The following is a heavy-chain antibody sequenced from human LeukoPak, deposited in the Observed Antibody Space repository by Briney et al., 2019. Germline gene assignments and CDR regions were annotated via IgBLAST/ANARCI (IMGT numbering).Heavy chain of an antibody. Sequence: PSETLSLTCAVYGGSFSGYYWSWIRQPPGKGLEWIGEINHSGSTNYNPSLKSRVTISVDTSKNQFSLKLSSVTAADTAVYYCARSSNCSGGSCYEGSDYFDYWGQGTLVTVSS. J-gene: IGHJ4*02. CDR1: GGSFSGYY. CDR2: INHSGST. CDR3: ARSSNCSGGSCYEGSDYFDY. V-gene: IGHV4-34*01. D-gene: IGHD2-15*01.